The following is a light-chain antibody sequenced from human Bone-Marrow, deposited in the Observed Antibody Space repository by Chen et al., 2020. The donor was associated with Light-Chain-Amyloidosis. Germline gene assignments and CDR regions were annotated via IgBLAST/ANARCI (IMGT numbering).Light chain of an antibody. J-gene: IGLJ1*01. Sequence: QSALTQPPSASGSPGPSVTISCTGASSDVGGYTFVSWYQQHPGKAPKLMIHEVSKRPSGVPDRFSGSKSGNTASLTISGLQAEDEADYYCSSYTPRTTLYVFGTGTKVTVL. V-gene: IGLV2-8*01. CDR2: EVS. CDR3: SSYTPRTTLYV. CDR1: SSDVGGYTF.